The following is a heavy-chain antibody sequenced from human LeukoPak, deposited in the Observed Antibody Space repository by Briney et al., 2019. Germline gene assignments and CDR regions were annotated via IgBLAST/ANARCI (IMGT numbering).Heavy chain of an antibody. CDR2: IFGGGSI. D-gene: IGHD3-9*01. CDR3: ATGEYDILTQGLDY. J-gene: IGHJ4*02. CDR1: GFTVSRHY. V-gene: IGHV3-53*05. Sequence: GGSLRLSCAASGFTVSRHYMSWVRQAPGKGLEWVSIIFGGGSIYYADSVKGRFTISRGKSKNTVYLQMNNLRAEDTAVYYCATGEYDILTQGLDYWGQGTLVTVSS.